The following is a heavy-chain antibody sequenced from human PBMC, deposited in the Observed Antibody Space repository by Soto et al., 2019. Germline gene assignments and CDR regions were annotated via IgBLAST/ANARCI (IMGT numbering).Heavy chain of an antibody. CDR2: IYYRGSN. V-gene: IGHV4-59*01. Sequence: SETLSLTCTGSGGSITSYYWSWIRQPPGKGLEWIAYIYYRGSNTYNPSLESRVTMSVDTSKNQFSLNLSSVTAADTAVYYCARTTYTTSNYFDYWGHGTLVTVSS. D-gene: IGHD2-2*02. CDR1: GGSITSYY. J-gene: IGHJ4*01. CDR3: ARTTYTTSNYFDY.